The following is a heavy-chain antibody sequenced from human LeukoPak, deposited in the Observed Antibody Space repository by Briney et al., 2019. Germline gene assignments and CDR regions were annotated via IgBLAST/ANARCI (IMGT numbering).Heavy chain of an antibody. V-gene: IGHV3-23*01. J-gene: IGHJ4*02. CDR1: GFTFSSYA. CDR2: LSASGGLT. CDR3: AKEGYYYGSGSYYSPAAGFDY. D-gene: IGHD3-10*01. Sequence: GGSLRLSCAASGFTFSSYAMSWVRQAPGKGLEWVSGLSASGGLTYYADSVKGRFTISRDNSKNTLYLQMNSLRADDTAVYYCAKEGYYYGSGSYYSPAAGFDYWGQGTLVTVSS.